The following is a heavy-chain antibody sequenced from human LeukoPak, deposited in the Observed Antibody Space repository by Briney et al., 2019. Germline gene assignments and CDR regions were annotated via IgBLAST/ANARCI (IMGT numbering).Heavy chain of an antibody. CDR2: ITSGSSTI. CDR1: GFTFNSYS. CDR3: AREYSSGWGIFDY. D-gene: IGHD6-19*01. V-gene: IGHV3-48*02. Sequence: GGSLRLSCAASGFTFNSYSMNWVRQAPGKGLEWVSYITSGSSTIYFADSVKGRFTISRDNAKNSLYLQMDSLRDEDTAVYYCAREYSSGWGIFDYWGQGNLVTVSS. J-gene: IGHJ4*02.